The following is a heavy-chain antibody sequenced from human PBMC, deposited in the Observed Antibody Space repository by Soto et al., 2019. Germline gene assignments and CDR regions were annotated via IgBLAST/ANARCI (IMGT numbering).Heavy chain of an antibody. CDR2: IIPILGIA. CDR3: ASAPDEMATTPEPDY. V-gene: IGHV1-69*02. D-gene: IGHD5-12*01. J-gene: IGHJ4*02. Sequence: QVQLVQSGAEVKKPGSSVKVSCKASGGTFSSYTISWVRQAPGQGLEWMGRIIPILGIAHYAQKFQGRVTITADKSTSTAYMELSSLRSEDTAVYYCASAPDEMATTPEPDYWGQGTLVTVS. CDR1: GGTFSSYT.